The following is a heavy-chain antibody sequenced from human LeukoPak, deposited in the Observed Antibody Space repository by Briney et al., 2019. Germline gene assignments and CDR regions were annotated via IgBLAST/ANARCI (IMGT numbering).Heavy chain of an antibody. CDR2: ITGSSSTI. D-gene: IGHD2-2*01. V-gene: IGHV3-48*02. J-gene: IGHJ4*02. CDR3: ASLDCSIAGAAAFDF. CDR1: GYTLCQQY. Sequence: PGGSQSLPCRPSGYTLCQQYKIWLRQAPGKGLEWVSYITGSSSTIYYADSVKGRFTISRANARNSLSLQMNILRDEDTAVYYCASLDCSIAGAAAFDFWGQGTLVTVSS.